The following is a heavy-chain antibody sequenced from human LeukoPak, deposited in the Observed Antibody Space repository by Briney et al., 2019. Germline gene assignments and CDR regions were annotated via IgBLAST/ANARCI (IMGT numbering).Heavy chain of an antibody. CDR2: ISSSNSYI. J-gene: IGHJ4*02. V-gene: IGHV3-21*01. CDR1: GFTFSSYS. Sequence: GGSLRLSCAASGFTFSSYSMNWVRQAPGKGLEWVSSISSSNSYIYYADSVKGRFTISRDNAKNSLYLQMNSLRAEDTAVHYCAREPVVPAAKLDYWGQGTLVTVSS. CDR3: AREPVVPAAKLDY. D-gene: IGHD2-2*01.